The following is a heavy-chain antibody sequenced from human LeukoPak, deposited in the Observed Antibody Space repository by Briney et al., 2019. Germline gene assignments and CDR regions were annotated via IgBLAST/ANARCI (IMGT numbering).Heavy chain of an antibody. CDR2: IIPTLDVA. J-gene: IGHJ3*01. V-gene: IGHV1-69*04. Sequence: GASVKVSCKASGDNFSSYVITWARQAPGQGLEWMGRIIPTLDVANFAQKFKGRVTITADKSTNTAHLELSSLRSEDTAVYYCTREGVYSPDPTSYHRLPFDFWGEGTVVIVSS. CDR1: GDNFSSYV. CDR3: TREGVYSPDPTSYHRLPFDF. D-gene: IGHD3-16*02.